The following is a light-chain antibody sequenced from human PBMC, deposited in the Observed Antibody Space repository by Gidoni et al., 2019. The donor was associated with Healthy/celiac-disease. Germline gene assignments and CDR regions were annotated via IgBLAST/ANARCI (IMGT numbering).Light chain of an antibody. Sequence: DIQMTQSPSSLSASVGDRVTSTCRASQSISSYLHWHQQKPGKAPKHLIYAVSSLQSGVPSRFSGSGSGTDFTRTISRLQPEDFATYYCQQSYSTHHTFGQGTKLEIK. J-gene: IGKJ2*01. CDR1: QSISSY. CDR3: QQSYSTHHT. V-gene: IGKV1-39*01. CDR2: AVS.